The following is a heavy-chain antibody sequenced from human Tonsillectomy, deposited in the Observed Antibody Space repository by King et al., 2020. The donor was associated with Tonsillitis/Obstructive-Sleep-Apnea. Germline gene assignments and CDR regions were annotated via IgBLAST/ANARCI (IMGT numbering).Heavy chain of an antibody. CDR1: GFSLSTSGVG. CDR2: IYWDDDK. J-gene: IGHJ6*03. CDR3: THSARIWFGEPKNDYYYYMDV. Sequence: ITLKESGPTLVKPTQTLTLTCTFSGFSLSTSGVGVGWIRQPPGKALEWLALIYWDDDKRYSPSLKSRLTITKDTSKNQVILTMTNMDPVDTATYYCTHSARIWFGEPKNDYYYYMDVWGTGTTVTVSS. V-gene: IGHV2-5*02. D-gene: IGHD3-10*01.